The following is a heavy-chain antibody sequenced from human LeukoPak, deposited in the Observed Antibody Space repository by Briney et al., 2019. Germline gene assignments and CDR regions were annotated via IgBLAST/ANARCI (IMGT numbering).Heavy chain of an antibody. CDR1: GFTFSSSA. J-gene: IGHJ4*02. D-gene: IGHD6-19*01. Sequence: GGSLRLSCAASGFTFSSSAMSWVRQAPGKGLEWVSAISNNGGYTYYADSVQGRFTISRDNSKSTLCLQMNSLRPEDTAVYYCARDWGRRYSSGWYGDFDYWGQGTLVTVSS. CDR3: ARDWGRRYSSGWYGDFDY. CDR2: ISNNGGYT. V-gene: IGHV3-23*01.